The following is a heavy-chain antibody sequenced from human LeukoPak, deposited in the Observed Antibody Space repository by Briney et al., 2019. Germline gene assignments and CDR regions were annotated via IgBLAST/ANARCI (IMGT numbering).Heavy chain of an antibody. CDR2: IKSKTDGGTT. J-gene: IGHJ4*02. V-gene: IGHV3-15*01. Sequence: PGGSLRLSCAASRFTFSNAWMSWVRQAPGKGLEWVGRIKSKTDGGTTDYAAPVKGRFTISRDDSKNTLYLQMNSLKTEDTAVYYCTTDRVDSSGYYYPDFDYWGQGTLVTVSS. CDR3: TTDRVDSSGYYYPDFDY. CDR1: RFTFSNAW. D-gene: IGHD3-22*01.